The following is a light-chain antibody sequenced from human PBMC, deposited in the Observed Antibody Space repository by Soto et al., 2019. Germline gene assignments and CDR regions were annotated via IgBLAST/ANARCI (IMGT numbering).Light chain of an antibody. CDR1: SSDVGGYNY. CDR3: TSYTSSSTPV. V-gene: IGLV2-14*01. Sequence: QSVLTQPASVSGSPGQSITISCTGTSSDVGGYNYVSWYQRHPGKAPQLMIYEVSNRPSGVSNRFSGSKSGNTASLTISGLQAEDEADYYCTSYTSSSTPVFGTGTKVTVL. CDR2: EVS. J-gene: IGLJ1*01.